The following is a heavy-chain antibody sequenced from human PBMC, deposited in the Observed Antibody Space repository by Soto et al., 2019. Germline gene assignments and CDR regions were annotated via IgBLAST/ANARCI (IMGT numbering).Heavy chain of an antibody. CDR1: GGSISSSSYY. CDR3: ARQGTTVTTLDWFDP. D-gene: IGHD4-17*01. Sequence: QLQLQESGPGLVKPSETLSLTCTVSGGSISSSSYYWGWIRQPPGKGLEWIGSIYYSGSAYYNPSLKRRVTISVDTSKNQFSLKRSSVTAADTAVYYCARQGTTVTTLDWFDPWGQGTLVTVSS. V-gene: IGHV4-39*01. CDR2: IYYSGSA. J-gene: IGHJ5*02.